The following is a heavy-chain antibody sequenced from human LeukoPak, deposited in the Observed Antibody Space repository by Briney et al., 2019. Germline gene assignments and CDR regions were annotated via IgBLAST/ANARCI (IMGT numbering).Heavy chain of an antibody. CDR2: IKGDGSEK. V-gene: IGHV3-52*01. Sequence: PGGSLRLSCAAPGFTSSSAGMNWVCQAPAKGLDWVANIKGDGSEKHYVGSVKGRLTISRDNAKTSLYLQVTSLRAEDMTVYYFVRAIMATAINWFDPWGQGTLVTVSS. CDR3: VRAIMATAINWFDP. D-gene: IGHD5-12*01. J-gene: IGHJ5*02. CDR1: GFTSSSAG.